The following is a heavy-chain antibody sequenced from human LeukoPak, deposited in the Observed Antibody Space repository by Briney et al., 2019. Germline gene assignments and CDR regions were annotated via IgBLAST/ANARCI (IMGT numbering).Heavy chain of an antibody. J-gene: IGHJ4*02. CDR1: GGSFSGYY. Sequence: PSETLSLTCAVYGGSFSGYYWSWIRQPPGKGLEWIGEINHSGSTNYNPSLKSRVTISVDTSKNQFSLKLSSVTAADTAVYYCARGRSGDYVDFDYWGQGTLVTVSS. V-gene: IGHV4-34*01. CDR2: INHSGST. CDR3: ARGRSGDYVDFDY. D-gene: IGHD4-17*01.